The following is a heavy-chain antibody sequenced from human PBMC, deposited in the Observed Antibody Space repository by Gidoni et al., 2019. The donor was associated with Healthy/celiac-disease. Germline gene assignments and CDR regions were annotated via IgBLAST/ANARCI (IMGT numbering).Heavy chain of an antibody. V-gene: IGHV4-61*07. D-gene: IGHD1-26*01. Sequence: IGYIYYSGSTNYNPSLKSRVTISVDTSKNQFSLKLSSVTAADTAVYYCARQGDGMDVWGQGTTVTVSS. J-gene: IGHJ6*02. CDR3: ARQGDGMDV. CDR2: IYYSGST.